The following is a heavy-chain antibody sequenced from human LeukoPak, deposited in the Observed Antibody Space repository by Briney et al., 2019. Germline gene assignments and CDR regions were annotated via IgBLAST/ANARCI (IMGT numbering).Heavy chain of an antibody. D-gene: IGHD6-13*01. CDR3: ARGYSSSWYLD. CDR1: GFTFSSYA. CDR2: ISYDGSNK. Sequence: GGSLRLSCAASGFTFSSYAMHWVRQAPGKGLEWVAVISYDGSNKYYADSVKGRFTISRDNSKNTLYLHMNSLRAEDTAVYYCARGYSSSWYLDWGQGTLVTVSS. V-gene: IGHV3-30*04. J-gene: IGHJ4*02.